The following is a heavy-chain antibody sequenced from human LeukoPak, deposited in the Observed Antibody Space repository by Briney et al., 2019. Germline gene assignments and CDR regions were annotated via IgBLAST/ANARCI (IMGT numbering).Heavy chain of an antibody. D-gene: IGHD4-17*01. V-gene: IGHV4-39*01. CDR1: GGSTSRVSYY. Sequence: SETLSPTSTLSGGSTSRVSYYSGWIRQPPGKGLEWIGSIFYSGSANYNPSLKSRVTISLDTSKNQSSLKLTSLDAADTAVYYCARVTPPGSYEYGDSRSIDYWGQGTLVTVSS. CDR2: IFYSGSA. J-gene: IGHJ4*02. CDR3: ARVTPPGSYEYGDSRSIDY.